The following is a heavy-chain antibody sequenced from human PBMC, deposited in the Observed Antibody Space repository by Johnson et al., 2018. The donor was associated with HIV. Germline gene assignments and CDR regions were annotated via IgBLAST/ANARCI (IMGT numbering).Heavy chain of an antibody. CDR1: GFTFSNYG. CDR2: ISYDGNNK. D-gene: IGHD7-27*01. J-gene: IGHJ3*02. Sequence: QVQLVESGGGLVKPGGSLRLSCAASGFTFSNYGMHWVSQAPGKGLEWVAVISYDGNNKYYTDSVKGRFTISRDNSKNTLYLQMNSQRAEDTAVYYCAKDQGYWGDDAFDIWGQGTMVTVSA. CDR3: AKDQGYWGDDAFDI. V-gene: IGHV3-30*18.